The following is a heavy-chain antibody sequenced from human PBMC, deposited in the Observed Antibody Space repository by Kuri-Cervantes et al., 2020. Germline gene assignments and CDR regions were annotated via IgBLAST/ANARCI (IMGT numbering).Heavy chain of an antibody. CDR2: IKSKTDGGTT. CDR1: GFTFSNAW. D-gene: IGHD6-13*01. Sequence: GESLKSSCAASGFTFSNAWMSWVRQAPGKGLEWVGRIKSKTDGGTTDYAAPVKGRFTISRDDSKNTLYLQMNSLKTEDTALYYCTTGVMKQQLVQGAFDIWGQGTMVTVSS. V-gene: IGHV3-15*01. J-gene: IGHJ3*02. CDR3: TTGVMKQQLVQGAFDI.